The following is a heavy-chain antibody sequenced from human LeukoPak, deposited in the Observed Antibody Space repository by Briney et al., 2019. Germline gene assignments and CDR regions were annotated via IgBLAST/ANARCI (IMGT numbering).Heavy chain of an antibody. D-gene: IGHD1-26*01. J-gene: IGHJ6*03. CDR2: IYTSGST. Sequence: PSQTLSLTCTVSGGSISSGSYYWSWIRQPAGKGLEWIGRIYTSGSTNYNPSLKSRVTMSVDTSKNQFSLKLSSVTAADTAVYYCARDSGGSTSGYYYYMDVWGKGTTVTISS. CDR1: GGSISSGSYY. CDR3: ARDSGGSTSGYYYYMDV. V-gene: IGHV4-61*02.